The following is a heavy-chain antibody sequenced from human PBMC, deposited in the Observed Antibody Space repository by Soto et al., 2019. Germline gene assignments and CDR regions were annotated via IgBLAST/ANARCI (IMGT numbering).Heavy chain of an antibody. CDR2: ISYDGSNK. Sequence: GESLKISCAASGFTFSSYGMHWVRQAPGKGLEWVAVISYDGSNKYYADSVKGRFTISRDNSKNTLYLQMNSLRAEDTAVYYCAKEVDILTGYYFDYWGQGTLVTVSS. D-gene: IGHD3-9*01. CDR1: GFTFSSYG. J-gene: IGHJ4*02. V-gene: IGHV3-30*18. CDR3: AKEVDILTGYYFDY.